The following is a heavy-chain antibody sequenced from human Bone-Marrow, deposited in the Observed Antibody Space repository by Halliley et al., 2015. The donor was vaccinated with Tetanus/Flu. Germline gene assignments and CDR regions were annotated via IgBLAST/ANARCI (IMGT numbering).Heavy chain of an antibody. Sequence: GGGLEWIGEIYHSGGPNYNPPLKIRIPISVDRSKNQFSLKLPSVAAADTAVYFCARNGWYSLAFWGQGIVVTVSS. CDR3: ARNGWYSLAF. D-gene: IGHD6-19*01. CDR2: IYHSGGP. V-gene: IGHV4-4*01. J-gene: IGHJ4*02.